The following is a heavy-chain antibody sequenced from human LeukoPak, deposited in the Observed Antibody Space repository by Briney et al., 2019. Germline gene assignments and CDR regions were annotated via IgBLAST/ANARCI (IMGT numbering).Heavy chain of an antibody. Sequence: PSETLSLTCTVSGGSISSSSYYWGWIRQPPGTGLEWIGSINYSGSTDYNPSLKSRVTISVDTSKNQFSLKLSSVTAADTAVYYCARVSGITMIVVVPNDAFDIWGQGTMVTVSS. V-gene: IGHV4-39*07. J-gene: IGHJ3*02. CDR1: GGSISSSSYY. D-gene: IGHD3-22*01. CDR2: INYSGST. CDR3: ARVSGITMIVVVPNDAFDI.